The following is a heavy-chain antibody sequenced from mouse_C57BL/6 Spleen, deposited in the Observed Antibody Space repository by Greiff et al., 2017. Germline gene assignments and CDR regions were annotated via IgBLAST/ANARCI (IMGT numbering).Heavy chain of an antibody. Sequence: QVQLQQSGAELVKPGASVKISCKASGYAFSSYWMNWVKQRPGKGLEWIGQIYPGDGDTNYNGKFKGKATLTADKSSSTAYMQLSSLTSEDSAVYFCAREGAYGEDYLNYWGQGTTLTVSS. CDR3: AREGAYGEDYLNY. V-gene: IGHV1-80*01. CDR2: IYPGDGDT. CDR1: GYAFSSYW. D-gene: IGHD1-1*02. J-gene: IGHJ2*01.